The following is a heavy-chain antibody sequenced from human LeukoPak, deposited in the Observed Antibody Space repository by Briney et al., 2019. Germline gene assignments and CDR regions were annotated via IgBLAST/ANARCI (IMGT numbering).Heavy chain of an antibody. D-gene: IGHD5-18*01. CDR3: AKEGYNYGPDSPGYFDY. V-gene: IGHV3-30*18. J-gene: IGHJ4*02. CDR2: ISYDGSNK. CDR1: GFTFSSYG. Sequence: GRSLRLSCAASGFTFSSYGMHWVRQAPGKGLERVAVISYDGSNKYYADSVKGRFTISRDNSKNTLYLQMNSLRAEDTAAYYCAKEGYNYGPDSPGYFDYWGQGTLVTVSS.